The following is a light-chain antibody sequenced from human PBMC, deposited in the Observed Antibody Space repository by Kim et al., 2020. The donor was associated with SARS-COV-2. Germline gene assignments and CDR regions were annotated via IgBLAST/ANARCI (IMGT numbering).Light chain of an antibody. J-gene: IGKJ1*01. CDR3: QQYNFYSWT. V-gene: IGKV1-5*01. Sequence: DIQMTQSPSTLSASVGDTVTITCRASQSISSWLAWYQQKPGKAPKLLIYDASTLESDVPSRFSGSGSGTEFTLTISSLQPDDFTTYYCQQYNFYSWTFGQGTKVEIK. CDR2: DAS. CDR1: QSISSW.